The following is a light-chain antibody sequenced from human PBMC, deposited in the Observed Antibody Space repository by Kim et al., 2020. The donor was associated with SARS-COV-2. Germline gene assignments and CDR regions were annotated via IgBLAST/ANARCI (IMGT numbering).Light chain of an antibody. V-gene: IGLV1-40*01. CDR3: QSYDSSLSVV. CDR2: GNS. Sequence: GQGVTNSCTGSSSNIGAGYDVPWYQQLPGTAPNLLIYGNSNRPSGVPDRFSGSKSGTSASLAITGLQAEDEADYYCQSYDSSLSVVFGGGTQLTVL. J-gene: IGLJ2*01. CDR1: SSNIGAGYD.